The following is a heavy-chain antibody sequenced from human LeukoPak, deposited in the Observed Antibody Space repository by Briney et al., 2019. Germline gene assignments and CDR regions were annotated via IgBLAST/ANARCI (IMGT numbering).Heavy chain of an antibody. CDR1: GFTFSSYA. D-gene: IGHD6-13*01. J-gene: IGHJ1*01. CDR3: AMGSSRYIAAAGMDFQH. V-gene: IGHV3-23*01. Sequence: GGSLRLSCAASGFTFSSYAMSWVRQAPGKGLEWVSAISGSGGSTYYADSVKGRFTISRDNSKNTLYLQMNSLRAEDTAVYYCAMGSSRYIAAAGMDFQHWGQGTLVTVSS. CDR2: ISGSGGST.